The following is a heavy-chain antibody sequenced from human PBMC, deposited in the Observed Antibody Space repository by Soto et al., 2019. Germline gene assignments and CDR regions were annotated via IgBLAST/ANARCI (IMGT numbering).Heavy chain of an antibody. CDR1: GFTFSSYS. J-gene: IGHJ6*02. D-gene: IGHD6-6*01. V-gene: IGHV3-21*01. CDR2: ISGGVRDI. Sequence: PGGSLRLSCAASGFTFSSYSLNWVRQAPGKGLEWVSSISGGVRDIKYGDSVKGRFIISRDNAMDSLHLQMYSLRADDTAIYFCATSLAVQLGYYGMDVWGPGTKVTVSS. CDR3: ATSLAVQLGYYGMDV.